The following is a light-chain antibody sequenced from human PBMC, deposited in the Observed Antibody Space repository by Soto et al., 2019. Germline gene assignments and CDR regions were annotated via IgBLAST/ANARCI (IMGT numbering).Light chain of an antibody. J-gene: IGKJ3*01. Sequence: EIVLTQSPGTLSLSPGERATLSCRASQSVRTTSLGWYQQKPGQAPRLLIFGTSFRATGIPDRFSGSGSGTDFTLTISRLEPEDFAVYYWQVYGTSPFTVGPGTKVDI. CDR1: QSVRTTS. CDR2: GTS. CDR3: QVYGTSPFT. V-gene: IGKV3-20*01.